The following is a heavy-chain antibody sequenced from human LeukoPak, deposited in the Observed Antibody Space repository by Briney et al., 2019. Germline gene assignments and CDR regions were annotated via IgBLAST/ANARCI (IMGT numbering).Heavy chain of an antibody. V-gene: IGHV4-59*01. D-gene: IGHD2-15*01. J-gene: IGHJ3*02. CDR2: IYYSGST. CDR3: ARDRGGARGAFDI. Sequence: SETLSLTCTVSGGSISSYYWSWIRQPPGKGLEWIGYIYYSGSTNYNPSLKSRVTISVDTPKNQFSLKLSSVTAADTAVYYCARDRGGARGAFDIWGQGTMVTVSS. CDR1: GGSISSYY.